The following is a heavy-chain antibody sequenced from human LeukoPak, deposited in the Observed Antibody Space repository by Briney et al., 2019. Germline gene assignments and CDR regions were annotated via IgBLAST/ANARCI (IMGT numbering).Heavy chain of an antibody. Sequence: GGSLRLSCAASGFTFSSYAMHWVRQAPGKGLEWVAVISYDGSNKYYADSVKGRFTISRDNSKNTLYLQMNSLRAEDTAVYYCARSQGGGVDYWGQGTLVTVSS. CDR2: ISYDGSNK. CDR1: GFTFSSYA. D-gene: IGHD6-25*01. V-gene: IGHV3-30-3*01. CDR3: ARSQGGGVDY. J-gene: IGHJ4*02.